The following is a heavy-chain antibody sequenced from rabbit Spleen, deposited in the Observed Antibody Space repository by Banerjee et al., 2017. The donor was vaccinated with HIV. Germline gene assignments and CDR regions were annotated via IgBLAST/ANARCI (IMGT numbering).Heavy chain of an antibody. CDR1: GFTLSSYY. V-gene: IGHV1S7*01. J-gene: IGHJ6*01. Sequence: QLKESAGGLVQPGGSLKLSCKASGFTLSSYYMNWVRQAPGKGLEWIGYIDPVFGITYYANWVNGRFSISRENAQNTVLLQMTSLTAADTATYFCARDTSSSFSSYGMDLWGPGTLVTVS. CDR3: ARDTSSSFSSYGMDL. CDR2: IDPVFGIT. D-gene: IGHD1-1*01.